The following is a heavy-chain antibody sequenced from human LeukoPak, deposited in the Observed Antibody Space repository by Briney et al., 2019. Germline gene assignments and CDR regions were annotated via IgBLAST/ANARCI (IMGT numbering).Heavy chain of an antibody. D-gene: IGHD3-3*01. CDR3: ARGGPYYDFWSGYYGYYYGMDV. V-gene: IGHV4-59*12. J-gene: IGHJ6*02. Sequence: SETLSLTCTVSGGSISSYYWSWIRQPPGKGLEWIGYIYYSGSTNYNPSLKSRVTISVDTSKNQFSLKLSSVTAADTAVYYCARGGPYYDFWSGYYGYYYGMDVWGQGTTVTVSS. CDR2: IYYSGST. CDR1: GGSISSYY.